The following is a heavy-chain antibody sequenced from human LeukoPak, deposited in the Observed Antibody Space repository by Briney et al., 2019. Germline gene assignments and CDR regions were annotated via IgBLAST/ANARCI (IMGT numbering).Heavy chain of an antibody. CDR3: AKVRHDYYDSSGYLFDY. CDR1: GGTFSSYA. J-gene: IGHJ4*02. V-gene: IGHV1-69*05. Sequence: SVKVSCKASGGTFSSYAISWVRQAPGQGLEWMGGIIPIFGTANYAQKFQGRVTITTDESTSTAYMELSSLRSEDTAVYYCAKVRHDYYDSSGYLFDYWGQGTLVTVSS. CDR2: IIPIFGTA. D-gene: IGHD3-22*01.